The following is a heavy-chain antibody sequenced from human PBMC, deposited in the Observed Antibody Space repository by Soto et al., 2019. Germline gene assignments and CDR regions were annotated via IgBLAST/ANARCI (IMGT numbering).Heavy chain of an antibody. D-gene: IGHD5-12*01. Sequence: QVQLVQSGAEVKKPGSSVKVSCKASGGTFSSYAISWVRQAPGQGLEWMGGIIPIFGTANYAQKFQGRVTNTADESTSTAYMELSSLRFEDTAVYYCARLTGGYDFPAYFDYWGQGTLVTVSS. CDR1: GGTFSSYA. CDR3: ARLTGGYDFPAYFDY. V-gene: IGHV1-69*01. CDR2: IIPIFGTA. J-gene: IGHJ4*02.